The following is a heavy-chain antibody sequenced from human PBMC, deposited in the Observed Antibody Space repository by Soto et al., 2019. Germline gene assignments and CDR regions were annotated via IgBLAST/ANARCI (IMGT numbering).Heavy chain of an antibody. CDR3: IQSRCGGDCLQSYASYYSYGMDV. V-gene: IGHV2-5*02. CDR2: IYWDDDK. D-gene: IGHD2-21*02. Sequence: QITLKESGPTLVKPTQTLTLTCTFSAFSLSTGGVGVGWIRQPPGKALEWLALIYWDDDKRYSPSLRSRLTSTQDTSKNQVVLTMTNMDPVDTATYYCIQSRCGGDCLQSYASYYSYGMDVWGQGTTVTVSS. CDR1: AFSLSTGGVG. J-gene: IGHJ6*02.